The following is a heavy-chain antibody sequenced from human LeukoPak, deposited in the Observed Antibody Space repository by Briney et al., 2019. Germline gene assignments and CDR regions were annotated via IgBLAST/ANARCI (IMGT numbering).Heavy chain of an antibody. CDR2: INPNSGGT. CDR1: GYTFTGYY. Sequence: ASVKVSCKASGYTFTGYYMHWVRQAPGQGLEWMGWINPNSGGTNYAQKFQGRVTMTRDTSISTAYMELSRLRSDDTAVYYCASPHNLSEAWGASAAFDIWGLGTMVTVSS. D-gene: IGHD1-26*01. V-gene: IGHV1-2*02. J-gene: IGHJ3*02. CDR3: ASPHNLSEAWGASAAFDI.